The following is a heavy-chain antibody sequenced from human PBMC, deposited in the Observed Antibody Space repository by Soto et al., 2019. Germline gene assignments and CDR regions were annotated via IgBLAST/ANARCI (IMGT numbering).Heavy chain of an antibody. D-gene: IGHD6-13*01. CDR1: GGSFSGYY. V-gene: IGHV4-34*01. Sequence: QVQLQQWGAGLLKPSETLSLTCAVYGGSFSGYYWSWIRQPPGKGLEWIGEINHSGSTNYNPSLKSRVTISVDTSKNQFSLKLSSVTAADTAVYYCARGPNQYSSSWYSDYWGQGTLVTVSS. J-gene: IGHJ4*02. CDR2: INHSGST. CDR3: ARGPNQYSSSWYSDY.